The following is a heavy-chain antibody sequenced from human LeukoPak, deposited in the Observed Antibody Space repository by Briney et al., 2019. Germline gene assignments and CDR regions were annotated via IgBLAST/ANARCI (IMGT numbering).Heavy chain of an antibody. CDR1: GFTFSSYA. V-gene: IGHV3-23*01. CDR3: ASARLSGSYQPNFDY. Sequence: PGGSLRLSCAASGFTFSSYAMSWVRQAPGKGLEWVSAISGSGGNTYYADSVKGRFTISRDNSKNTLYLQMNSLRAEDTAVYYCASARLSGSYQPNFDYWGQGTLVTVSS. D-gene: IGHD3-10*01. CDR2: ISGSGGNT. J-gene: IGHJ4*02.